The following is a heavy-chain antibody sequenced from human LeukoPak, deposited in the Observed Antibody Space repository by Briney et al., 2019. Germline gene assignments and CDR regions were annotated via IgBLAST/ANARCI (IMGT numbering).Heavy chain of an antibody. CDR1: GGSISSYY. V-gene: IGHV4-59*01. CDR3: ARGGGAPYDAFDI. Sequence: SSETLSLTCTVSGGSISSYYWSWIRQPPGKGLEWIGYIYYRGSTNYNPSLKSRVTISVDTSKNQISLKLSSVTAADTAVYYCARGGGAPYDAFDIWGQGTMVTVSS. J-gene: IGHJ3*02. D-gene: IGHD3-10*01. CDR2: IYYRGST.